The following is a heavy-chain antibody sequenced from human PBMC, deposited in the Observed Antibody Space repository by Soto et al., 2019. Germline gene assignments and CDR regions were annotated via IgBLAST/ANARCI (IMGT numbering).Heavy chain of an antibody. V-gene: IGHV3-7*03. Sequence: GGSLRLSCAASGFTFSSYWMSWVRQAPGKGLEWVANIKQDGSEKYYVDSVKGRFTISRDNAKNSLYLQMNSLRAEDTAVYYCARALPSIAARLDAFDIWGQGTMVTVS. CDR1: GFTFSSYW. CDR3: ARALPSIAARLDAFDI. J-gene: IGHJ3*02. CDR2: IKQDGSEK. D-gene: IGHD6-6*01.